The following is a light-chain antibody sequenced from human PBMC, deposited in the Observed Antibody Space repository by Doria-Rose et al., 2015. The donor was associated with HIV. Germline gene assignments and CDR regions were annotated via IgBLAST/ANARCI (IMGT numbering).Light chain of an antibody. CDR2: DGS. V-gene: IGKV3-20*01. CDR3: HQYGTSWT. Sequence: TQSPGTLSLSPGERATLSCRASQRFSSTYLAWNQRKPGQAPSLLIYDGSTRATGIPDRLSASGSGTDFTLTINRLEPEDFALYYCHQYGTSWTFGQGTKVEI. CDR1: QRFSSTY. J-gene: IGKJ1*01.